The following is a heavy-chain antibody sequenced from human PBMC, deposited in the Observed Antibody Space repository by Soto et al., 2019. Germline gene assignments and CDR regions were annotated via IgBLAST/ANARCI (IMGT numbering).Heavy chain of an antibody. Sequence: QVQLVQSGAEVKKPGASVKVSCKASGDTFTNYGISWVRQAPGQGLEWMGRISAYNGNTNYAQKLQARVTMTTDTSTSTVYMELRSLTSDDTAVYYCARISGGLVPTFDYWGQGTLVTVSS. CDR1: GDTFTNYG. CDR2: ISAYNGNT. D-gene: IGHD6-19*01. V-gene: IGHV1-18*01. J-gene: IGHJ4*02. CDR3: ARISGGLVPTFDY.